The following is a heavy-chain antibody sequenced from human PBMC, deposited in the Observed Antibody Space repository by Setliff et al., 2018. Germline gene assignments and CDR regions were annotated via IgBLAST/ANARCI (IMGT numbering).Heavy chain of an antibody. Sequence: GASVKVSCKASGYTFSSYAMGWMRQAPGQRLEWMGWINTNTGNPSYAQYFTGRLVFSLDTSVSTAYLQISSLKAEDSAVYYCARASRFGTTVWKGDYYMDVWGKGTTVTVSS. J-gene: IGHJ6*03. V-gene: IGHV7-4-1*02. CDR3: ARASRFGTTVWKGDYYMDV. D-gene: IGHD4-4*01. CDR1: GYTFSSYA. CDR2: INTNTGNP.